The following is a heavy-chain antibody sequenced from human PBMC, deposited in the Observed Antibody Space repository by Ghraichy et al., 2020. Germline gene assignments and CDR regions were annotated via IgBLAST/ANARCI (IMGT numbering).Heavy chain of an antibody. Sequence: ASVKVSCKASGYTFTNYGISWVRQAPGQGLEWMGWISAYNGNTNYAQKLQGRVTMTTDTSTSTAYMELRSLRSDDTAVYYCARDSFPCSSTSCYLLYAVYWGQGTLVTVSS. V-gene: IGHV1-18*01. CDR2: ISAYNGNT. J-gene: IGHJ4*02. D-gene: IGHD2-2*01. CDR3: ARDSFPCSSTSCYLLYAVY. CDR1: GYTFTNYG.